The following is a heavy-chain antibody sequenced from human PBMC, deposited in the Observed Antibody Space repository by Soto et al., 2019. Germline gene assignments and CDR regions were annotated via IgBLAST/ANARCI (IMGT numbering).Heavy chain of an antibody. CDR1: GFTFSSYG. J-gene: IGHJ6*02. D-gene: IGHD3-10*01. CDR2: ISYDGSNK. CDR3: AKVRTMVRGFYYYYGMDV. V-gene: IGHV3-30*18. Sequence: QVQLVESGGGVVQPGRSLRLSCAASGFTFSSYGMHWVRQAPGKGLEWVAVISYDGSNKYYAEYVKGRFTISRDNSKNTLYLQMNSLRADDTAVYYCAKVRTMVRGFYYYYGMDVWGQGTTVTVSS.